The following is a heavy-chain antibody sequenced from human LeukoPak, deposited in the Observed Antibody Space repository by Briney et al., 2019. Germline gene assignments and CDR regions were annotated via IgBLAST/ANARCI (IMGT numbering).Heavy chain of an antibody. D-gene: IGHD3-10*01. Sequence: SETLSLTCTVSGGSISSYYWSWIRQPAGKGLEWIGRIYNSGSTNYNPSLKSRGTMSVNTSNNQFSLKLCSGTAADTAVYYWAGSGSFFDYWGEGTLVTVSS. J-gene: IGHJ4*02. CDR1: GGSISSYY. CDR2: IYNSGST. V-gene: IGHV4-4*07. CDR3: AGSGSFFDY.